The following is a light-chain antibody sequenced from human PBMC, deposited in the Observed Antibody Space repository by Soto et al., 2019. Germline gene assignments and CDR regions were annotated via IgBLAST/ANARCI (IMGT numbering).Light chain of an antibody. V-gene: IGKV3-20*01. J-gene: IGKJ1*01. Sequence: VVLTQSPGILSLSPGERATLSCRASQSVSSSYLAWYQQKPGQAPRLLIYGASSRATGIPDRFSGSGSGTDFTLTISRLEPEDFAVYYCQQYGSSPRTFGQGTKVDI. CDR2: GAS. CDR1: QSVSSSY. CDR3: QQYGSSPRT.